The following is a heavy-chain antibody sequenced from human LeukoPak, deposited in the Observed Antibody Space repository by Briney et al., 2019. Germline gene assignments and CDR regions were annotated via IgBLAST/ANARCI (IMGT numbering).Heavy chain of an antibody. CDR2: TSYSEGT. V-gene: IGHV4-31*03. CDR3: ATADWESFYFDS. D-gene: IGHD1-26*01. CDR1: GGSVSRGGYY. Sequence: PSETLSLTCTVSGGSVSRGGYYWNWIRQHPGKGLEWIGFTSYSEGTYYNPSLMSRITISVYRSQNQFSLKMRDVTAADTAVYFCATADWESFYFDSWGQGALVAVSS. J-gene: IGHJ4*02.